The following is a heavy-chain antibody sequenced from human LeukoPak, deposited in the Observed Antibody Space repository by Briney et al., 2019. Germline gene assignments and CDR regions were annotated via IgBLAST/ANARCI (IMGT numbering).Heavy chain of an antibody. CDR1: GGSISSSSYY. CDR3: ARLLQRYGSGINTHFDY. J-gene: IGHJ4*02. Sequence: SETLSLTCTVSGGSISSSSYYWGWIRQPPGKGLEWIGSIYYSGSTYYNPSLKSRVTISVDTSKNQFSLKLSSVTAADTAVYYCARLLQRYGSGINTHFDYWGQGTLVTVSS. D-gene: IGHD3-10*01. V-gene: IGHV4-39*01. CDR2: IYYSGST.